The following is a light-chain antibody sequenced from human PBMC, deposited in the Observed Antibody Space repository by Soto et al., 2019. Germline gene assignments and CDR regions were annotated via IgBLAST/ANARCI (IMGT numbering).Light chain of an antibody. V-gene: IGKV3-15*01. CDR2: GAS. CDR3: QQYNNWPHLT. CDR1: QSVSSN. J-gene: IGKJ4*01. Sequence: EIVMTQSPSTLSVSPGERATLSCRASQSVSSNLAWYQQKPGKAPRLLIYGASTRATGIPARFSGSGSGTEFTITISSLQSEDFAVYYCQQYNNWPHLTFGGGTKVEIK.